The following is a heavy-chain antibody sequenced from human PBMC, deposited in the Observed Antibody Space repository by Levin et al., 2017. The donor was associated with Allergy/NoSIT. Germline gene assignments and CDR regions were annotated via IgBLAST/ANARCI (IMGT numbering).Heavy chain of an antibody. D-gene: IGHD2/OR15-2a*01. CDR2: IHGTGST. CDR3: AKGAIEYDEYPVFNY. V-gene: IGHV4-4*07. J-gene: IGHJ4*02. Sequence: SETLSLTCTVSGDSLTTYYWTWIRQPAGKGLEWLGRIHGTGSTNYNPSLKSRVTMSVDTSKNQFSLKLNSVTAADLAVDYGAKGAIEYDEYPVFNYWGQRSLLTVSS. CDR1: GDSLTTYY.